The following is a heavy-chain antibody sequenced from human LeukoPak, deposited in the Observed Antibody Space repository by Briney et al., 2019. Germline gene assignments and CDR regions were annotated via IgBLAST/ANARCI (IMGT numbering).Heavy chain of an antibody. CDR1: GGSISSYY. V-gene: IGHV4-4*07. J-gene: IGHJ4*02. CDR2: IYTSGST. CDR3: ARINWGSSYFDY. D-gene: IGHD7-27*01. Sequence: SETLSLTCSASGGSISSYYWSWIRQPAGKGLEWIGRIYTSGSTNYNPSLKSRVTMSVDTSKNQFSLKLSSVTAADTAVYYCARINWGSSYFDYWGQGTLVTVSS.